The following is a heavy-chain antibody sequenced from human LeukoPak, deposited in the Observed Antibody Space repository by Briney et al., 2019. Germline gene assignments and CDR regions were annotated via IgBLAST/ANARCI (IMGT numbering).Heavy chain of an antibody. J-gene: IGHJ3*02. V-gene: IGHV1-69*01. Sequence: SVKVSCKASGGTFSSYAISWVRQAPGQGLEWMGGIIPIFGTANYAQKFQGRVTITADESTSTAYMELSSLRSEDTAVYYSARASAATDAFDIWGQGTMVTVSS. CDR3: ARASAATDAFDI. CDR1: GGTFSSYA. CDR2: IIPIFGTA. D-gene: IGHD2-15*01.